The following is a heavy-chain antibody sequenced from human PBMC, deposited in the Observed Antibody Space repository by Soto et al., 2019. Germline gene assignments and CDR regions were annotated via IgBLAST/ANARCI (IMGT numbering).Heavy chain of an antibody. D-gene: IGHD5-18*01. CDR1: GFTFSSYA. CDR3: ARDNRYSYGAYYYYGMDV. J-gene: IGHJ6*02. CDR2: ISYDGSNK. V-gene: IGHV3-30-3*01. Sequence: ESGGGVVQPGRSLRLSCAASGFTFSSYAMHWVRQAPGKGLEWVAVISYDGSNKYYADSVKGRFTISRDNSKNTLYLQMNSLRAEDTAVYYCARDNRYSYGAYYYYGMDVWGQGTTVTVSS.